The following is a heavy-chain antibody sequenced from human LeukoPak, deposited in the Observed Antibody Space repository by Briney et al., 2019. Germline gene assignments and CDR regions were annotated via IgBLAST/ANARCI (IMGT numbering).Heavy chain of an antibody. CDR3: ARESSRGYSGPRSGYYYYGMDV. J-gene: IGHJ6*02. V-gene: IGHV4-39*07. Sequence: SETLSLTCTVSGGSISSSSYYWGWIRQPPGKGLEWIGSIYYSGSTYYNPSLKSRVTISVDTSKNQFSLKLSSVTAADTAVYYCARESSRGYSGPRSGYYYYGMDVWGQGTTVTVSS. D-gene: IGHD5-12*01. CDR1: GGSISSSSYY. CDR2: IYYSGST.